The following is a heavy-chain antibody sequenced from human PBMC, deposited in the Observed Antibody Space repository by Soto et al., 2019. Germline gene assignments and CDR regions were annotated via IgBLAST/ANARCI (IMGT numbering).Heavy chain of an antibody. CDR3: AHIPNYYQYDWFDP. CDR1: GFSLTTRGVG. CDR2: IYWDDDK. J-gene: IGHJ5*02. V-gene: IGHV2-5*02. D-gene: IGHD3-16*01. Sequence: QITLKESGPTLVKPTQTLTLTCTFSGFSLTTRGVGVGWIRQPPGKALECLALIYWDDDKRYSPSLQSRLSITKDPSKNPLVLTMTNVDPVDTATYYCAHIPNYYQYDWFDPWGQGTLVSVSS.